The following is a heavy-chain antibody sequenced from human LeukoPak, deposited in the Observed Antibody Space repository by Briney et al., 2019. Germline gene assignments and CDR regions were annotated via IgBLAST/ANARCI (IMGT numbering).Heavy chain of an antibody. CDR1: GGSFSGYY. V-gene: IGHV4-34*01. D-gene: IGHD3-9*01. Sequence: PSETLSLTCAVYGGSFSGYYWSWIRQPPGKGLEWIGEINHSGSTNYNPSLKSRVTISVDTSKNQFSLKLSSVTAADTAVYYCARVDYDISTDKDRRFDYWGQGTLVTVSS. CDR3: ARVDYDISTDKDRRFDY. CDR2: INHSGST. J-gene: IGHJ4*02.